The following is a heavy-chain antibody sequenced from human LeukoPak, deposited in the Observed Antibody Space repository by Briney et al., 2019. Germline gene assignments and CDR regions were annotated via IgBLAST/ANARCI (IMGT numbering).Heavy chain of an antibody. CDR3: ARGYCSSTSCYAGDY. CDR1: GYTFTGYY. J-gene: IGHJ4*02. D-gene: IGHD2-2*01. Sequence: ASVKVSCKASGYTFTGYYMHWVRQAPGQGLEWMGWINPNSGGTNYAQKFQGRVTMTRDTSISTAYMELSRPRSDDTAVYYCARGYCSSTSCYAGDYWGQGTLVTVSS. V-gene: IGHV1-2*02. CDR2: INPNSGGT.